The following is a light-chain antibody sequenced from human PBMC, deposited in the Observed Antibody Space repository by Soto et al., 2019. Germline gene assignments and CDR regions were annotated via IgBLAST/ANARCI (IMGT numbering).Light chain of an antibody. CDR1: HSVSSSY. CDR3: QQYGSSPS. J-gene: IGKJ4*01. Sequence: IVFTQSPGTLSLSPGERATLSCRASHSVSSSYLAWYQQKPGQAPRLLIYGASSRAIGIADRFSGSGSGTDFTLTISRLEPEDFAVYYCQQYGSSPSFGGGTRW. V-gene: IGKV3-20*01. CDR2: GAS.